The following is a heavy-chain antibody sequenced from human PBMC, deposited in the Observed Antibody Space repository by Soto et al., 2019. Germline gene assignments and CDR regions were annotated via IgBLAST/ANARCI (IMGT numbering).Heavy chain of an antibody. D-gene: IGHD2-15*01. V-gene: IGHV4-31*03. Sequence: QVQLQESGPGLVKPSQTLSLTCTVSGGSISSGGYYWSWIRQHPGKGLEWIGYIYYSGSTYYNPSLKSRVTISVDTSKNQFSLKLSSVTAADTAVYYCARELEIVVVVAASDYYYYYMDVWGKGTTVTVSS. CDR2: IYYSGST. CDR3: ARELEIVVVVAASDYYYYYMDV. J-gene: IGHJ6*03. CDR1: GGSISSGGYY.